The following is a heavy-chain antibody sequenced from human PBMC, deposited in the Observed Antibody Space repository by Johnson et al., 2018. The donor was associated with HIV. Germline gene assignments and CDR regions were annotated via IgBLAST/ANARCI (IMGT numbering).Heavy chain of an antibody. CDR1: GFTFINAW. V-gene: IGHV3-15*01. CDR2: IYSKTDCGTT. D-gene: IGHD5-18*01. Sequence: EVQLMESGGGVVRPGGSLRLSCAASGFTFINAWMSWVRQAPGKGLEWVGRIYSKTDCGTTDYAAPVTGRFTISRDNSKNTLYLQMGSLRAEDMAVYYCARDRYSYGQPMHAFDIWGQGTMVTVSS. J-gene: IGHJ3*02. CDR3: ARDRYSYGQPMHAFDI.